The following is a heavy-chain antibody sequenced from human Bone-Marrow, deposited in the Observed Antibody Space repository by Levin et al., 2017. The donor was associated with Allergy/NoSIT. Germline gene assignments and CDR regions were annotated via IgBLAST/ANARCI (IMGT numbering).Heavy chain of an antibody. CDR3: ARVVGDSTGYSDY. CDR1: GFTFSNHG. Sequence: GGSLRLSCAASGFTFSNHGMHWVRQAPGKGLEWVASILYEGINKDYADSVKGRFSISRDNSKNTVSLQMKSLRVDDTAVYFCARVVGDSTGYSDYWGQGTLVTVSS. V-gene: IGHV3-33*01. J-gene: IGHJ4*02. CDR2: ILYEGINK. D-gene: IGHD1-26*01.